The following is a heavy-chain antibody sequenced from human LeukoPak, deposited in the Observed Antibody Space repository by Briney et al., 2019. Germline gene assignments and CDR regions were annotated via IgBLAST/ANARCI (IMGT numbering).Heavy chain of an antibody. Sequence: PGGSLRLSCAASGFTFSSYAMSWVRQAPGKGLEWVSAISGSGGSTYYAASVKGRFTISRDNSKNTLYLQMNSLRAEDTAVYYCAKDLHDYVWGSYDVYWGQGTLVTVSS. D-gene: IGHD3-16*01. V-gene: IGHV3-23*01. J-gene: IGHJ4*02. CDR1: GFTFSSYA. CDR3: AKDLHDYVWGSYDVY. CDR2: ISGSGGST.